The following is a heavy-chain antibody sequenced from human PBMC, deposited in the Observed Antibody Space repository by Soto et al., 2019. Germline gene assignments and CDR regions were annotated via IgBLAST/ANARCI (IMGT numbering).Heavy chain of an antibody. V-gene: IGHV3-73*01. Sequence: EVQLVESGGGLVQPGGSLKLSCAASGFTFSGSAMHWVRQASGKGLEWVGRIRSKANSYATAYAASVKGRFTISRDDSKNTAYLQMNSLKTEDTAVYYCTRPRYRSGWSEADYWGQGTLVTVSS. CDR2: IRSKANSYAT. CDR1: GFTFSGSA. D-gene: IGHD6-19*01. CDR3: TRPRYRSGWSEADY. J-gene: IGHJ4*02.